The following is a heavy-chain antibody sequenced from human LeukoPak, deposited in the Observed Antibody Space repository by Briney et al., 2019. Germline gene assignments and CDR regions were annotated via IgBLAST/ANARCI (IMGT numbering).Heavy chain of an antibody. CDR3: ARDHEDGGSYSV. CDR2: ISSSSSYI. V-gene: IGHV3-21*01. J-gene: IGHJ4*02. Sequence: PGGSLRLSCAASGFTFSSYNMNWVRQAPGKGLEWVSSISSSSSYIYYADSVKGRFTISRDNAKNSLYLQMNSLRAEDTAVYYCARDHEDGGSYSVWGQGTLVTVSS. CDR1: GFTFSSYN. D-gene: IGHD1-26*01.